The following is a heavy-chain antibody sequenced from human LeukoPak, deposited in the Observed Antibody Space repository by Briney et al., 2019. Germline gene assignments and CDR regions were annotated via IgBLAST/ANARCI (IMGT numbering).Heavy chain of an antibody. CDR1: GGSITSYY. Sequence: PSETLSLTCTVSGGSITSYYWSWIRQPAGKGLEWIGRIYTRGSTYYNPSLKSRVTVSVDTSRNQFSLKRTSVTAADTAVYYCAGEGHYYDSTGYYYGGEDYWGQGTLVTVSS. D-gene: IGHD3-22*01. J-gene: IGHJ4*02. CDR3: AGEGHYYDSTGYYYGGEDY. V-gene: IGHV4-4*07. CDR2: IYTRGST.